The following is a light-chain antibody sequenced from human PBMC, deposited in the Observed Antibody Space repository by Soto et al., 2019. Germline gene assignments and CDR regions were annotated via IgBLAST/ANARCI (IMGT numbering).Light chain of an antibody. Sequence: QSALTQPASVSGSPGQSIAISCTGTSSDVGTYNLVSWYQQHPGKAPKLMIYEGTKRPSGVSNRFSGSKSANTASLTISGLQAEDEADYYCCSSAGSSLYVFGSGTKLNVL. V-gene: IGLV2-23*01. J-gene: IGLJ1*01. CDR3: CSSAGSSLYV. CDR2: EGT. CDR1: SSDVGTYNL.